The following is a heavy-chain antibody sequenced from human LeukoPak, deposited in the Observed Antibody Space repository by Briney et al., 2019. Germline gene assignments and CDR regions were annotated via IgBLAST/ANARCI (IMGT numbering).Heavy chain of an antibody. CDR3: ALRLWAILGGAFDAFDI. D-gene: IGHD2-21*01. J-gene: IGHJ3*02. V-gene: IGHV4-39*01. Sequence: SETLSLTCTASGGSISSSSYYWGWIRQPPGKGLEWIGSIYYSGSTYYNPTLKSRVTISVDTSKNQFSLKLSSVTAADTAVYYCALRLWAILGGAFDAFDIWGQGTMVTVSS. CDR2: IYYSGST. CDR1: GGSISSSSYY.